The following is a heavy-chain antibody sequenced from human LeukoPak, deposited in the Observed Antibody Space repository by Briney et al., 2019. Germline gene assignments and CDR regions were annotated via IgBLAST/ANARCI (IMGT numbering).Heavy chain of an antibody. CDR3: ARDAQRGFDYSNSLEY. D-gene: IGHD4-11*01. CDR2: IWSDGSNR. J-gene: IGHJ4*01. Sequence: EGSLRLSCAASGFIFSHYGMHWVRQAPGKGLEWVAVIWSDGSNRFYAGSVKGRFTISRDNSQNTLFLQMNSLRAEDTAMYYCARDAQRGFDYSNSLEYWGHGTLAIVSS. V-gene: IGHV3-33*01. CDR1: GFIFSHYG.